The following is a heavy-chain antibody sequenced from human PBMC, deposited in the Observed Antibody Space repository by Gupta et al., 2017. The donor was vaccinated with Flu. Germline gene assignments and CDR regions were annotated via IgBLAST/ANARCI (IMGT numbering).Heavy chain of an antibody. CDR3: AHRSNETARLGVYYFDY. J-gene: IGHJ4*02. CDR2: IYWNDDK. CDR1: GFSLSTSGVG. Sequence: QITLKESGPTLVKPTQTLTLTCTFSGFSLSTSGVGVGWIRQPPGKALEWLALIYWNDDKRYSPSLKSRLTITKETSKNQVVLTMTNMDPVDTATYYCAHRSNETARLGVYYFDYWGQGTLVTVSS. V-gene: IGHV2-5*01. D-gene: IGHD3-9*01.